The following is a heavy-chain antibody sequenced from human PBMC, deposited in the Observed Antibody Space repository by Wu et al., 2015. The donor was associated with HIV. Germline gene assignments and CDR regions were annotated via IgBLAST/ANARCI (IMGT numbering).Heavy chain of an antibody. CDR3: AKSGGVTFLSLVHYGRGHYSGAFDI. CDR2: ISTYNNNT. D-gene: IGHD3-16*01. J-gene: IGHJ3*02. V-gene: IGHV1-18*01. CDR1: GYSFTNYG. Sequence: QVQLVQSANQQKKPGASVTVSCKASGYSFTNYGISWVRQAPGHGLEWMGWISTYNNNTYYARNFQGRVTLTTDASTSTAYMELRSLTSDDAAVYYCAKSGGVTFLSLVHYGRGHYSGAFDIWGQGTVLIVSS.